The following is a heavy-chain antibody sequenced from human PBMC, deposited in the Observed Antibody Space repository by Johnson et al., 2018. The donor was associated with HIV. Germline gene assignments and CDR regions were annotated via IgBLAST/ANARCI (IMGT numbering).Heavy chain of an antibody. J-gene: IGHJ3*02. CDR2: IRNDGSNE. Sequence: QVQLVESGGGVVQPGGSLRLSCAASGFTFSSYGMHWVRQAPGKGLEWVAFIRNDGSNEYYADSVKGRFTISRDNAKNSLYLQMNSLRAEDTAGDYCARGTPWDAFDIWGQGTMVTVAS. CDR1: GFTFSSYG. CDR3: ARGTPWDAFDI. V-gene: IGHV3-30*02.